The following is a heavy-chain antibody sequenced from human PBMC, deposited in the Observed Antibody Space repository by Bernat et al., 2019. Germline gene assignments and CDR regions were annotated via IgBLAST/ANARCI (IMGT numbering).Heavy chain of an antibody. CDR3: AKEVGYCSGGSCYYYYGMDV. V-gene: IGHV3-30*18. CDR2: ISYDGSNK. CDR1: GFTFSSYG. J-gene: IGHJ6*02. Sequence: QVQLVESGGGVVQPRRSLRLSCAASGFTFSSYGMHWVRQAPGKGLEWVAVISYDGSNKYYADSVKGRFTISRDNSKNTLYLQMNSLRAEDTAVYYCAKEVGYCSGGSCYYYYGMDVWGQGTTVTVSS. D-gene: IGHD2-15*01.